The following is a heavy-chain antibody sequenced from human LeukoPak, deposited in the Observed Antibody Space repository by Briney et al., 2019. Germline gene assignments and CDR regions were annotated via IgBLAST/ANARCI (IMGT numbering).Heavy chain of an antibody. J-gene: IGHJ6*03. CDR2: IIPIFGTA. CDR3: ATSADITMVRAVPENYYYYMDV. D-gene: IGHD3-10*01. V-gene: IGHV1-69*05. CDR1: GGTFSSYA. Sequence: ASVKVSCKASGGTFSSYAISWVRQAAGLGLEWMGGIIPIFGTANYAQKFQGRVTITTDESTSTAYMELSSLRSEDTAVYYCATSADITMVRAVPENYYYYMDVWGKGTTVTVSS.